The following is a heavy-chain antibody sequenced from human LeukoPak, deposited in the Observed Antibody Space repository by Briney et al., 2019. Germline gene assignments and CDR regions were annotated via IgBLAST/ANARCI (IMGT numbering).Heavy chain of an antibody. CDR2: ISGSGGST. V-gene: IGHV3-23*01. D-gene: IGHD3-10*01. CDR1: GFTLNNYA. Sequence: GGSLRLSCVASGFTLNNYAMTWVRQTPGKGLEWVSVISGSGGSTDYADSVKGRFTISRDNSKNTLYVQMNSLRAEDTAVYYCAKQTSWYHYGSVSRSPDAFDIWGQGTMVTVSS. CDR3: AKQTSWYHYGSVSRSPDAFDI. J-gene: IGHJ3*02.